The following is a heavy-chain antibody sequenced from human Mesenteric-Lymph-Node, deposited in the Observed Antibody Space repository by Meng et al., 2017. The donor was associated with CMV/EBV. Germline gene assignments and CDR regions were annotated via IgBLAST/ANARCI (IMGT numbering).Heavy chain of an antibody. CDR1: GFTFSSYG. D-gene: IGHD5-18*01. J-gene: IGHJ6*02. CDR3: ARALGYSYGFYYYYGMDV. V-gene: IGHV3-30*02. Sequence: GESLKISCAASGFTFSSYGMHWVRQAPGKGLEWVAFIRYDGSNKYYADSVKGRFTISRDNSKNTLYLQMNSLRAEDTAVYYCARALGYSYGFYYYYGMDVWGQGTTVTVSS. CDR2: IRYDGSNK.